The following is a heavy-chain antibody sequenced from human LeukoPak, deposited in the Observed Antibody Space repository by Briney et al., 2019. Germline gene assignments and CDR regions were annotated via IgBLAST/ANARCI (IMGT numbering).Heavy chain of an antibody. V-gene: IGHV4-59*01. Sequence: PSETLSLTCTVSGGSITGYYWSWIRQPPGKGLEWIGYIYYSGNTNYNPSLKSRVTMSVDTSKNQFSLKLSSVTAADTAVYYCARYDSGYDCWGQGTLVTVS. CDR2: IYYSGNT. D-gene: IGHD5-12*01. CDR1: GGSITGYY. CDR3: ARYDSGYDC. J-gene: IGHJ4*02.